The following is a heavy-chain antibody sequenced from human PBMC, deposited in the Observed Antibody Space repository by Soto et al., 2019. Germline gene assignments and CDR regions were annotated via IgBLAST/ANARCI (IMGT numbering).Heavy chain of an antibody. CDR3: AKVVRADSTSSNFYYYSGMDV. J-gene: IGHJ6*02. D-gene: IGHD6-6*01. CDR2: ISNDGSNK. CDR1: GFSFSTYG. V-gene: IGHV3-30*18. Sequence: QVQLVESGGGVVQPGRSLRLSCAASGFSFSTYGMHWVRQAPGKGLEWMAVISNDGSNKYYADSVKGRFTISRDNSKDTLFLQMNSRRGEVTAVYYCAKVVRADSTSSNFYYYSGMDVWGQGTTVTVSS.